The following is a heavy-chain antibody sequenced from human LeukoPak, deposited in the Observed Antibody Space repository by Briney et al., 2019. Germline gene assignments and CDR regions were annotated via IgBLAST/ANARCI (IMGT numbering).Heavy chain of an antibody. Sequence: RPGGSLRLSCAASGFTFSSYGMHWIRQAPGKGLEWVAVISYDGSNKYYADSVKGRFTISRDNPKNTLYLQMNSLRAEDTAVYYCARAPYCIGGSCRFDYWGQGTLVTVSS. V-gene: IGHV3-30*03. CDR2: ISYDGSNK. D-gene: IGHD2-15*01. CDR3: ARAPYCIGGSCRFDY. J-gene: IGHJ4*02. CDR1: GFTFSSYG.